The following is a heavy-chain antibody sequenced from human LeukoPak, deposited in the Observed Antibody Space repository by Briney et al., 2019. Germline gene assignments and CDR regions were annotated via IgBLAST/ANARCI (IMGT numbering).Heavy chain of an antibody. CDR1: GFTFSSYG. J-gene: IGHJ1*01. CDR3: ARDGSYCSSTSCPSPH. V-gene: IGHV3-21*01. CDR2: ISSSSSYI. Sequence: GGSLRLSCAASGFTFSSYGMNWVRQAPGKGLEWVSSISSSSSYIYYADSVKGRFTISRDNAKNSLYLQMNSLRAEDTAVYYCARDGSYCSSTSCPSPHWGQGTLVTVSS. D-gene: IGHD2-2*01.